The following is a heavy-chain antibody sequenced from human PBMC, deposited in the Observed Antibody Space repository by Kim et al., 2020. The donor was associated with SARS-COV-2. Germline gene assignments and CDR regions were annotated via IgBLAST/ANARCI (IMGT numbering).Heavy chain of an antibody. CDR3: AKGGLKVVVAVYGMDV. J-gene: IGHJ6*02. D-gene: IGHD2-15*01. V-gene: IGHV3-23*01. Sequence: SVKGRFTISRDNSKNTLYLQMNSLRAEDTAVYYCAKGGLKVVVAVYGMDVWGQGTTVTVSS.